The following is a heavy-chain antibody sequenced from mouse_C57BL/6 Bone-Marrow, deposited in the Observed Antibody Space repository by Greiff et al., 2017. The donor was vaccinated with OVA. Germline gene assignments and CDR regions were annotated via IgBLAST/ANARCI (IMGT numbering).Heavy chain of an antibody. CDR1: GYTFTTYP. J-gene: IGHJ3*01. D-gene: IGHD2-4*01. V-gene: IGHV1-47*01. CDR3: ARPGDYDGDWFAY. Sequence: VQLQQSGAELVKPGASVKMSCKASGYTFTTYPIEWMKQNHGKSLEWIGNFHPYNDDTKYNAKFKGKATLTVEKSSSTVYLELSRLTSDDSAVYYCARPGDYDGDWFAYWGQGTLVTVSA. CDR2: FHPYNDDT.